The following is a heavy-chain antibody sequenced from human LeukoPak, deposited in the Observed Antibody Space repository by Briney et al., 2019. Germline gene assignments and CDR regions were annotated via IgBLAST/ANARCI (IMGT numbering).Heavy chain of an antibody. D-gene: IGHD6-19*01. CDR2: ISYDGSNK. CDR3: ARESSGSLDY. CDR1: GFTFSSYA. V-gene: IGHV3-30*04. Sequence: GRSLRLSCAASGFTFSSYAMHWVRQAPGKGLEWVAVISYDGSNKYYADSVKGRFTISRDNSKNTLYLQMNSLRAEDTAVYYCARESSGSLDYWGQGTLVTVSS. J-gene: IGHJ4*02.